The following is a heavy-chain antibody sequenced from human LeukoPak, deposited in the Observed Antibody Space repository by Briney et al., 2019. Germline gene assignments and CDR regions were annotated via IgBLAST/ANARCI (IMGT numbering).Heavy chain of an antibody. CDR2: IYYSGST. D-gene: IGHD1-26*01. CDR1: GGSISSYY. Sequence: PSETLSLTYTVSGGSISSYYWSWIRQPPGKGLEWIGYIYYSGSTNYNPSLKSRVTISVDTSKNQFSLKLSSVTAADTAVYYCARIGGIGGDYFDYWGQGTLVTVSS. V-gene: IGHV4-59*01. CDR3: ARIGGIGGDYFDY. J-gene: IGHJ4*02.